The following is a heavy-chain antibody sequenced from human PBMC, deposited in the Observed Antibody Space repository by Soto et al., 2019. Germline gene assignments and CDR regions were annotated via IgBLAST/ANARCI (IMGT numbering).Heavy chain of an antibody. Sequence: EVQLLESGGGLVKPGGSLRLSCAVSRFTFSSYTMNWVRQAPGKGLEWVSSISSSSDYIYYADSVEGRFTISRDNAKNSRYLQMNSLRAEDTAVYYCARDAVGSIAVRPRWFDPWCQGTLVTVSS. CDR1: RFTFSSYT. V-gene: IGHV3-21*01. D-gene: IGHD6-6*01. CDR3: ARDAVGSIAVRPRWFDP. CDR2: ISSSSDYI. J-gene: IGHJ5*02.